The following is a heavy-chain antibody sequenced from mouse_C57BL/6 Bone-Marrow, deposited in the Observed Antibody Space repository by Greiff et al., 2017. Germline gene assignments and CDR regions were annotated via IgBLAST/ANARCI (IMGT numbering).Heavy chain of an antibody. CDR3: ARSMIVTTTNWVNFDY. CDR1: GYSFTGYY. J-gene: IGHJ2*01. Sequence: VQLKESGPELVKPGASVKISCKASGYSFTGYYMNWVKQSPEKSLEWIGELNPSTGGTTYNQKFKAKATLTVDKSSSTAYMQLKSLTSEDSAVYYGARSMIVTTTNWVNFDYWGQGTTLTVSS. CDR2: LNPSTGGT. V-gene: IGHV1-42*01. D-gene: IGHD2-3*01.